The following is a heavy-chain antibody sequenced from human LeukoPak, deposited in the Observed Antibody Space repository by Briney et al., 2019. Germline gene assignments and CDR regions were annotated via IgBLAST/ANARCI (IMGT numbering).Heavy chain of an antibody. CDR2: IYTSGST. V-gene: IGHV4-59*10. J-gene: IGHJ3*02. Sequence: SETLSLTCAVYGGSFSGYYWSWIRQPAGKGLEWIGRIYTSGSTNYNPSLKSRVTMSVDTSKNQFSLKLSSVTAADTAVYYCARDPGRGYSAAFDIWGQGTMVTVSS. D-gene: IGHD5-18*01. CDR1: GGSFSGYY. CDR3: ARDPGRGYSAAFDI.